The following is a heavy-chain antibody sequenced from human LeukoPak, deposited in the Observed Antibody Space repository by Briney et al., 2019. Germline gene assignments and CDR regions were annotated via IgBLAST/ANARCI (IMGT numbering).Heavy chain of an antibody. CDR2: IYYSGRN. J-gene: IGHJ6*03. CDR1: GDSLNSYH. Sequence: SEPLSLTCSVSGDSLNSYHWSWIREPPGKGLEWSGYIYYSGRNNYNLSLKSRVTISVDTSKNQFSLKLSSVAAADTAVYYCARHDRVLGYCSSTSCPGYYYYYMDVWGKGTTVTVSS. V-gene: IGHV4-59*08. D-gene: IGHD2-2*01. CDR3: ARHDRVLGYCSSTSCPGYYYYYMDV.